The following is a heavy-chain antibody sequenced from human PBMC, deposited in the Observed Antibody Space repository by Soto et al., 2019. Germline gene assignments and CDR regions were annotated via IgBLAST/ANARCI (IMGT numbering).Heavy chain of an antibody. D-gene: IGHD2-2*01. CDR1: GFTFSRYG. J-gene: IGHJ4*02. Sequence: QVQLVESGGGVVQPGRSLRLSCAASGFTFSRYGMHWVRQAPGKGLEWVAVIWYDGSNKYYADSVKGRFTISRDNSKNTLYLQMNSLRAEDTAVYYCARDVVVVPALDYWGQGTLVNVSS. CDR2: IWYDGSNK. CDR3: ARDVVVVPALDY. V-gene: IGHV3-33*01.